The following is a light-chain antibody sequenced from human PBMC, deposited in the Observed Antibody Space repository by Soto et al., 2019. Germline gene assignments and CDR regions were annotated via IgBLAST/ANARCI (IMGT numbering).Light chain of an antibody. CDR2: YTS. CDR1: QYVGTR. J-gene: IGKJ1*01. CDR3: HQRQSWPRT. V-gene: IGKV3-11*01. Sequence: EMVLTQSSATLSSSPGETATLSCRASQYVGTRLAWYQHKPGQAPRLLIYYTSNRATGIPARFSGSGSGTDFTLTINSLAPEDFAIYYCHQRQSWPRTFGQGTKVDIK.